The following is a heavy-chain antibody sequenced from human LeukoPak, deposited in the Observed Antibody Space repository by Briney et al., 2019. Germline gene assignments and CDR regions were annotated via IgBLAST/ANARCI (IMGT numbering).Heavy chain of an antibody. D-gene: IGHD2-2*01. J-gene: IGHJ5*02. CDR3: ARRDGYCSSSSCYFARFDP. V-gene: IGHV4-59*08. CDR1: GGSINSYY. Sequence: SETLSLTCTVSGGSINSYYWSWIRQPPGKGLEWIGDIYYSGRTNYNPSLKSRVTVSVDASKNQFSLKLSSVTAADTAVYHCARRDGYCSSSSCYFARFDPWGQGTLVTVSS. CDR2: IYYSGRT.